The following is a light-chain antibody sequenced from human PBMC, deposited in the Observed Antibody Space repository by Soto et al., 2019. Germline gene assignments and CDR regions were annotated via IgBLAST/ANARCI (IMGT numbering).Light chain of an antibody. Sequence: QAVVTQPPSVSGAPGQRVTISCTGSSSNIGAGYDVHWYQQLPGTAPKLLIYGNSNRPSGVPDRFSRSKSGTSASLAITGLQAEDEADYYCQSYDSSLDVVFGGGTKLTVL. CDR1: SSNIGAGYD. CDR3: QSYDSSLDVV. V-gene: IGLV1-40*01. CDR2: GNS. J-gene: IGLJ2*01.